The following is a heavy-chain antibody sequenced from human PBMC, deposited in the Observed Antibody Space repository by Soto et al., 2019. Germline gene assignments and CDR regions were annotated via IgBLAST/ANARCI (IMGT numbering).Heavy chain of an antibody. D-gene: IGHD6-13*01. CDR2: TYSRGST. Sequence: QVQLQESGPGLVKPSQTLSLTCTVSGGSISSVGYYWSWIRQHPGKGLEWIGYTYSRGSTYYNPSLKSRVTLSVDTSKNQFPLKLSSVTGADTAVYYCESSGYSSSDFDYWGQGTLVTVSS. CDR3: ESSGYSSSDFDY. J-gene: IGHJ4*02. CDR1: GGSISSVGYY. V-gene: IGHV4-31*03.